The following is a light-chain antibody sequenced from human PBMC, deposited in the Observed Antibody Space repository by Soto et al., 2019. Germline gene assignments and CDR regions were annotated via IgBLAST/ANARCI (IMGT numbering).Light chain of an antibody. CDR3: QQSYSTPQEYT. J-gene: IGKJ2*01. Sequence: DIQMTQSPSSLSASVGDRVTITCRASQSISSYLNWYQQKPGKAPKLLIYAASSLQSGVPSRFSGSGSGTEFTLTLSILQPEDFAISYCQQSYSTPQEYTFGQGTKLEIK. V-gene: IGKV1-39*01. CDR1: QSISSY. CDR2: AAS.